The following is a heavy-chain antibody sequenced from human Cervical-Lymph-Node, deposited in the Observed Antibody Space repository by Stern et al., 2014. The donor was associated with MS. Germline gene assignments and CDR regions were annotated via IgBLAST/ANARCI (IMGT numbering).Heavy chain of an antibody. CDR3: ARDLIDGRIGGPGTFDY. J-gene: IGHJ4*02. CDR2: INPSDGST. Sequence: QVQLGQSGAEVKKPGASAKVSCKASGYTFTSEYVHWVRQAPGQGLEWLGIINPSDGSTRYAQNFEGRVTLTRDTYTSTVSMELTSLRSEDTAVYYCARDLIDGRIGGPGTFDYWGQRTLVTVSS. V-gene: IGHV1-46*03. CDR1: GYTFTSEY. D-gene: IGHD4-23*01.